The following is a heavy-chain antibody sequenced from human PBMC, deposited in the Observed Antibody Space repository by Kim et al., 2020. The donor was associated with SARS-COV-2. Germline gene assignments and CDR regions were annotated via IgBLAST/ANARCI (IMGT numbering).Heavy chain of an antibody. CDR2: ISSSSSYI. CDR3: ARDRDSNWVYYYYGMDV. V-gene: IGHV3-21*01. CDR1: GFTFSSYS. D-gene: IGHD7-27*01. J-gene: IGHJ6*02. Sequence: GGSLRLSCAASGFTFSSYSMNWVRQAPGKGLEWVSSISSSSSYIYYADSVKGRFTISRDNAKNSLYLQMNSLRAEDTAVYYCARDRDSNWVYYYYGMDVWGQGTTVTVSS.